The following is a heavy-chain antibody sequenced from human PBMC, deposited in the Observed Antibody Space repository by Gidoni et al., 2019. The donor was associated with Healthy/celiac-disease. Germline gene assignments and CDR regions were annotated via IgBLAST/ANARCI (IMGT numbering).Heavy chain of an antibody. J-gene: IGHJ4*02. CDR3: AKVDIVVVPAAIGPSYYFDY. Sequence: EVQLLESGGGLVQPGGSLRLSCAASGFTFSSYAMSWVRQAPGKGLEWVSAISGSGGSTYYADSVKGRFTISRDNSKNTLYLQMNSLRAEDTAVYYCAKVDIVVVPAAIGPSYYFDYWGQGTLVTVSS. V-gene: IGHV3-23*01. D-gene: IGHD2-2*01. CDR2: ISGSGGST. CDR1: GFTFSSYA.